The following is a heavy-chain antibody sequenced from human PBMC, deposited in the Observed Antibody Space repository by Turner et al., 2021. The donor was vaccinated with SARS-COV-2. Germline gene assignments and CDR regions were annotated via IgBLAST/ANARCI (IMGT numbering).Heavy chain of an antibody. D-gene: IGHD4-17*01. Sequence: HVQLQESVPGLVKPSQTLSLTCTVSGGSISSGGYYWSWLRQHPGKGMEWIGCIYYSGSTYYNPSLKSRVTVSVDTSKNQFSLKLSSVTAADTAVYYCATESVGDYYLPNDAFDIWGQGTMVTVSS. J-gene: IGHJ3*02. V-gene: IGHV4-31*03. CDR1: GGSISSGGYY. CDR2: IYYSGST. CDR3: ATESVGDYYLPNDAFDI.